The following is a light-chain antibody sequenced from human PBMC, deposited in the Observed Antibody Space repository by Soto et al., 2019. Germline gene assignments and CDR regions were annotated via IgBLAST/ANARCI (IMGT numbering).Light chain of an antibody. V-gene: IGKV1-39*01. CDR1: QSISSY. CDR3: QQSYSTPIA. CDR2: AAS. J-gene: IGKJ5*01. Sequence: DIQMTQSPSSLSASVGDRVTITCRASQSISSYLNWYQQKPGKAPKLLIYAASSLQSGVPSRFSGSGSVTDFTLTISSLQPEDFATYYCQQSYSTPIAYGQGTRLEFK.